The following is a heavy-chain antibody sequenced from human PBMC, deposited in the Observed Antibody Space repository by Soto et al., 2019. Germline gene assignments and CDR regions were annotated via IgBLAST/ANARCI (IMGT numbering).Heavy chain of an antibody. D-gene: IGHD2-21*02. CDR2: IPDDGDKI. J-gene: IGHJ4*02. Sequence: QVQLVESGGGVVQPGTSLRLSCAASGFIFSNYAMHWVRQAPGKGLEWMAVIPDDGDKIHYADSVKGRFTISRDNSKNKLYQQINSLRVEDTAVYYCVRGTCYDCWNIDYWGQGTQVTVSS. CDR1: GFIFSNYA. CDR3: VRGTCYDCWNIDY. V-gene: IGHV3-30-3*01.